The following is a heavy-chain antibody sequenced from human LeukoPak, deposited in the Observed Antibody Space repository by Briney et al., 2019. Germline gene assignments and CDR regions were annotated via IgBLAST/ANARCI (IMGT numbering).Heavy chain of an antibody. CDR2: IISDGGSK. V-gene: IGHV3-64D*08. CDR3: VQEGSGWYAS. J-gene: IGHJ4*02. Sequence: GGSLRLSCSASGFTFSSSPMHWVRQAPGKGLEYVSPIISDGGSKYYGESMKGRFTISRDNSKNILYLNMSSLKAEDTAVYYCVQEGSGWYASWGQGTLVTVSS. CDR1: GFTFSSSP. D-gene: IGHD6-19*01.